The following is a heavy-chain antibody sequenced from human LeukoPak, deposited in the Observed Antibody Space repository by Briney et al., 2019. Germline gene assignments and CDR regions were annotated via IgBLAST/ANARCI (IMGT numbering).Heavy chain of an antibody. D-gene: IGHD3-16*02. CDR3: ATDVWGSYRYYMDV. J-gene: IGHJ6*03. V-gene: IGHV1-69*06. Sequence: SVKVSCKASGYTFTSYGISWVRQAPGQGLEWMGGIIPIFGTANYAQKFQGRVTITADKSTSTAYMELSSLRSEDTAVYYCATDVWGSYRYYMDVWGKGTTVTVSS. CDR2: IIPIFGTA. CDR1: GYTFTSYG.